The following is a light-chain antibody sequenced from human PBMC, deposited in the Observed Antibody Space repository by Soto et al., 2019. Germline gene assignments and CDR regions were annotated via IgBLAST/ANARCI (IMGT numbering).Light chain of an antibody. Sequence: EIVMTQSPATLSVSPGERATLSCRASQSVSSNLAWYQQKPGQAPRLLIYDASTRATGLPARFSGSGSGTEFTLTVSSLQSEDFAVYYCQHYNNWPPITFGQGTRLEIK. CDR1: QSVSSN. J-gene: IGKJ5*01. V-gene: IGKV3-15*01. CDR3: QHYNNWPPIT. CDR2: DAS.